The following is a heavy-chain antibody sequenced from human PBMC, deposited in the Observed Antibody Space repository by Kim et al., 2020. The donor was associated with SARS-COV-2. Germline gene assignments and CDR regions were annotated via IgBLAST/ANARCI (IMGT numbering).Heavy chain of an antibody. V-gene: IGHV3-23*01. J-gene: IGHJ3*02. D-gene: IGHD3-22*01. Sequence: KGRFTISRDNSKNTLYLQMNSLRAEDTAVYYCAKVRDSSGYYGTYDAFDIWGQGTMVTVSS. CDR3: AKVRDSSGYYGTYDAFDI.